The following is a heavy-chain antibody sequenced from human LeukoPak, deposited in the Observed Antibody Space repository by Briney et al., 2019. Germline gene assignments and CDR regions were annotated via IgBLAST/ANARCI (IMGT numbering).Heavy chain of an antibody. CDR1: GGSISSGNY. Sequence: PSKTLSLTCTVSGGSISSGNYWSWIRQPAGKGLEWIGRIYTSGSTNYNPSLKSRVTISVDTSKNQFSLKLSSVTAADTAVYYCARDRIAAAGTYYGMDVWGQGTTVTVSS. D-gene: IGHD6-13*01. J-gene: IGHJ6*02. V-gene: IGHV4-61*02. CDR2: IYTSGST. CDR3: ARDRIAAAGTYYGMDV.